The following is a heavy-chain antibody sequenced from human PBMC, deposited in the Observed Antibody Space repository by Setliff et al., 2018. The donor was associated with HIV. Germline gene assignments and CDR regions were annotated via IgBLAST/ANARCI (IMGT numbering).Heavy chain of an antibody. CDR3: TREPPRRRGTVTGDY. D-gene: IGHD4-17*01. J-gene: IGHJ4*02. V-gene: IGHV1-46*01. CDR2: INPSGGST. CDR1: GYTFTNNY. Sequence: ASVKVSCKASGYTFTNNYIHWVRQAPGQGLEWMAIINPSGGSTSYAQKLQGRVTMTRDTATNTVYLELRSLRSEDTAVYYCTREPPRRRGTVTGDYWGQGTLVTVSS.